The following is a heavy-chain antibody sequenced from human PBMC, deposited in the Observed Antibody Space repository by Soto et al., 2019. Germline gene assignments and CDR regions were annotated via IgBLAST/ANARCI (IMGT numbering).Heavy chain of an antibody. CDR1: GFTFSNAW. V-gene: IGHV3-15*07. D-gene: IGHD2-8*01. CDR3: SVLMVYATGYGMDV. Sequence: GGSLRLSCAASGFTFSNAWMNWVRQAPGKGLEWVGRIKSKTDGGTTDYTAPVKGRFTISRDDSKKTLYLQINSQKTEDTAVYYCSVLMVYATGYGMDVWGQGTTVTVSS. CDR2: IKSKTDGGTT. J-gene: IGHJ6*02.